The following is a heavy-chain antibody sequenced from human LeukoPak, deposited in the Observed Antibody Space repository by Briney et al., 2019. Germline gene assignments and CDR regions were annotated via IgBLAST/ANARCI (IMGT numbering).Heavy chain of an antibody. CDR1: GYTFTGYY. CDR2: LNPNSGGT. D-gene: IGHD5-18*01. J-gene: IGHJ4*02. Sequence: ASVKVSCKASGYTFTGYYIHWVRQAPGQGLEWMGWLNPNSGGTKYAQKFQGRVTMTRDTSISTAYMELSRLRSDDTAVYYCAREAGYSYGYVTDYWGQGTLVTVSS. CDR3: AREAGYSYGYVTDY. V-gene: IGHV1-2*02.